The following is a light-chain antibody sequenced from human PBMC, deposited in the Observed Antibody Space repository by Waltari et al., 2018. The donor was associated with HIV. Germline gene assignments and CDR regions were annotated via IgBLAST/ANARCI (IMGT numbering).Light chain of an antibody. Sequence: KAPKVMIYGVTNRPSGVSDRFSGFKSGNTASLTISGLQAEDEADYYCSSFTGSRIHVIFGGGTKLTVL. V-gene: IGLV2-14*03. CDR3: SSFTGSRIHVI. J-gene: IGLJ2*01. CDR2: GVT.